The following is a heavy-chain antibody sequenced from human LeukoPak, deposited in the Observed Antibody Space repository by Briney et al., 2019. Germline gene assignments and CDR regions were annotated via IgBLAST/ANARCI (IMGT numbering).Heavy chain of an antibody. D-gene: IGHD3-22*01. J-gene: IGHJ4*02. V-gene: IGHV3-48*03. CDR1: GLTISSYE. CDR2: ISSSGSTI. CDR3: ARGGGRGDYNERYYFDY. Sequence: GGSLRLSCAAYGLTISSYEMSWVRQAAGKGLEWISYISSSGSTIFYSDSVKGRFTISRDNAKNSLHLQTNSLTAEDTAVYYSARGGGRGDYNERYYFDYWGQGTLVTVSS.